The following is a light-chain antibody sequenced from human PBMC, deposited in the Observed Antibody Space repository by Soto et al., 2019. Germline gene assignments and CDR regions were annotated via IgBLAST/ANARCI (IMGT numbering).Light chain of an antibody. Sequence: QSVVTQPPSASGTRGQRVTISCSGSASNIGSNPVNWYQQLPGTAPKLLIYSSSHRPSGVPDRISGSKSGTSASLAISGLQSGDEADYYCAAWDVSLNVVVFGGGTKFTVL. CDR3: AAWDVSLNVVV. CDR1: ASNIGSNP. J-gene: IGLJ3*02. CDR2: SSS. V-gene: IGLV1-44*01.